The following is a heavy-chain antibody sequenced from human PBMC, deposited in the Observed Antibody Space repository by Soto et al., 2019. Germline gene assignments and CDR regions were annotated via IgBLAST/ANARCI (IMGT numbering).Heavy chain of an antibody. CDR2: VYHSGSA. CDR1: GYSISSDYY. CDR3: YYSVVDY. J-gene: IGHJ4*02. D-gene: IGHD1-26*01. V-gene: IGHV4-38-2*01. Sequence: ETLSLTCAVSGYSISSDYYWGWIRQPPGKGLEWVGSVYHSGSAYYNPSLKSRVTISVDTSKNHFSLKLTSVTAADTAVYYCYYSVVDYWGQGTLVTVSS.